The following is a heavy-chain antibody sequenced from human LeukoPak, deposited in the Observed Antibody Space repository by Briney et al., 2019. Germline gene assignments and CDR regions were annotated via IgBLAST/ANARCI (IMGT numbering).Heavy chain of an antibody. CDR1: GYTFTSYG. D-gene: IGHD3-10*01. Sequence: GASVKVSCKASGYTFTSYGISWVRQAPGQGLEWMGWISAYNGNTNYAQKLQGRVTMTTDTSTSTAYMELRSLRSDDTAVYYCARDQKGGSDGTMVRGAQNSLGYWGQGTLVTVSS. J-gene: IGHJ4*02. V-gene: IGHV1-18*01. CDR2: ISAYNGNT. CDR3: ARDQKGGSDGTMVRGAQNSLGY.